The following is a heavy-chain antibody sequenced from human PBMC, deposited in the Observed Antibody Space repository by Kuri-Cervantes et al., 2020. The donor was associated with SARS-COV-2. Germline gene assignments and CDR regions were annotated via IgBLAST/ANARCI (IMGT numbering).Heavy chain of an antibody. J-gene: IGHJ3*02. V-gene: IGHV3-23*01. Sequence: LSLTCAAPGFTFSSYAMSWVRQAPGKGLEWVSAISGSGGSTYYADSVKGRFTISRDNSKNTLYLQMNSLRAEDTAVYYCAREPWGAFDIWGQGTMVTVSS. D-gene: IGHD3-16*01. CDR2: ISGSGGST. CDR1: GFTFSSYA. CDR3: AREPWGAFDI.